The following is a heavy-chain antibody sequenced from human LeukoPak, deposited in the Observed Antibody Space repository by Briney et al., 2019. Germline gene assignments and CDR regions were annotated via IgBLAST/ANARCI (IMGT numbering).Heavy chain of an antibody. J-gene: IGHJ4*02. Sequence: ASVKVSCKASGYTFTSYGISWVRQAPGQGLEWMGWISAYNGNTNYAQKLQGRVTMTTDTSTSTAYMELRSLRSDDTAVYYCARAQRGKDYVASPSDNWGQGTLVTVSS. CDR2: ISAYNGNT. CDR1: GYTFTSYG. D-gene: IGHD3-16*01. V-gene: IGHV1-18*01. CDR3: ARAQRGKDYVASPSDN.